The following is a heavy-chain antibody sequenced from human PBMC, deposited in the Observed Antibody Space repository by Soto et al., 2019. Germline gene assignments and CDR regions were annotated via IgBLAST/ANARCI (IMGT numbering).Heavy chain of an antibody. CDR2: IYWDDDK. CDR1: GLSLSTTGVG. Sequence: QITLKESGPTLVKPTQTLTLTCTFSGLSLSTTGVGVGWIRQPPGKALEWLALIYWDDDKRYSPSLKSRLTITQDTSKNQVVLPMTNMDPVDTATYYCVQSRCGGDCLQSYSSHSYYGLDVWGNGTTVTVSS. J-gene: IGHJ6*04. CDR3: VQSRCGGDCLQSYSSHSYYGLDV. D-gene: IGHD2-21*02. V-gene: IGHV2-5*02.